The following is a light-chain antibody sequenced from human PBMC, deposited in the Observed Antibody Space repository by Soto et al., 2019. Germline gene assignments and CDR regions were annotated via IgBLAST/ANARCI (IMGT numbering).Light chain of an antibody. V-gene: IGLV2-8*01. CDR3: SSYAGSKNVV. Sequence: QSALTQPPSASGSPGQSVTISCTGTSSDVGGYNSVSWYQQHPGKAPKLLIYEVNKRPSGVPDRFTAPKSDNTAALTVYGLQAKDEADYYCSSYAGSKNVVVGGGTKLTVL. CDR2: EVN. J-gene: IGLJ3*02. CDR1: SSDVGGYNS.